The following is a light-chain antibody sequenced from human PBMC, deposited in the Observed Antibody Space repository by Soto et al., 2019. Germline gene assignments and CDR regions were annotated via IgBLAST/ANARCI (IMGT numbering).Light chain of an antibody. CDR2: GAS. Sequence: EILMTQFPATLSVSPGERATLSCRASQSVSSNLAWYQHKPGQAPRLLIYGASTRATGIPARFSGSASGTEFTLTISSLQSEDFAVYYCQQYNNWPLTFGQGTRLEIK. J-gene: IGKJ5*01. CDR3: QQYNNWPLT. V-gene: IGKV3-15*01. CDR1: QSVSSN.